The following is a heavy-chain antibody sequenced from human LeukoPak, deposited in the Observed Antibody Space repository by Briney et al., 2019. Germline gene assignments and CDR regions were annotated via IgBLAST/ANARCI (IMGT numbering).Heavy chain of an antibody. J-gene: IGHJ5*02. D-gene: IGHD5-18*01. CDR3: AAVDVDTAFP. CDR1: GFTFSTYG. V-gene: IGHV3-23*01. Sequence: GGSLRLSCAASGFTFSTYGMTWVRQAPGKGLEWVSAISGSGGSTYYADSVKGRFTISRDNSKNTLYLQMNSLRAEDTAVYYCAAVDVDTAFPWGQGTLVTASS. CDR2: ISGSGGST.